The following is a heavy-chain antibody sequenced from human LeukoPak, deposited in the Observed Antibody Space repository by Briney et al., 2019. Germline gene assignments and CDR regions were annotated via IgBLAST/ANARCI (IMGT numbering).Heavy chain of an antibody. CDR2: INPNSGGT. V-gene: IGHV1-2*04. CDR3: ARAIPAAANWFNP. J-gene: IGHJ5*02. Sequence: ASVKVSCKASGYTFTGYYMHWVRQAPGQGLEWMGWINPNSGGTNYAQKFQGWVTMTRDTSISTAYMELSRLRSDDTAVYYCARAIPAAANWFNPWGQGILVTVSS. D-gene: IGHD6-13*01. CDR1: GYTFTGYY.